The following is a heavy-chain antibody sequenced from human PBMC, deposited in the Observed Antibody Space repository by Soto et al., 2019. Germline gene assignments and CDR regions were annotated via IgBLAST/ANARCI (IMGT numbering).Heavy chain of an antibody. CDR1: GGSFSGYY. Sequence: QVQLQQWGAGLLKPSETLSLTCAVYGGSFSGYYWSWIRQPPGKGLEWIGEINHSGSTNYNPSLESRVTISVDTSKNQFSLKLSSVTAAATAVYYCARGPPRIAAAPSFDYWGQGTLVTVSS. CDR3: ARGPPRIAAAPSFDY. D-gene: IGHD6-13*01. J-gene: IGHJ4*02. CDR2: INHSGST. V-gene: IGHV4-34*01.